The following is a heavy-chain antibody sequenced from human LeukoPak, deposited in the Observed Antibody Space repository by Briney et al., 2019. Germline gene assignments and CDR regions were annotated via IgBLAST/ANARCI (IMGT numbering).Heavy chain of an antibody. D-gene: IGHD2-15*01. J-gene: IGHJ6*02. CDR3: AREQDIVVVVAATSWYYGMDV. CDR1: GYTFTSYG. Sequence: ASVKVSCKASGYTFTSYGISWVRQAPGQGLEWMGWISAYNGNTNYAQKLQGRVTMTTDTSTSTAYMELRSLRSDDTAVYYCAREQDIVVVVAATSWYYGMDVWGQGTTVTVSS. CDR2: ISAYNGNT. V-gene: IGHV1-18*01.